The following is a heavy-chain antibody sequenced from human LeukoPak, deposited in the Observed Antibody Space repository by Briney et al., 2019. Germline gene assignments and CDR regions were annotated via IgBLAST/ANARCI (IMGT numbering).Heavy chain of an antibody. CDR2: IYHSGST. V-gene: IGHV4-38-2*02. CDR1: GYSTSSGYY. J-gene: IGHJ4*02. CDR3: ARGRNCGGDCYYFHY. Sequence: SETLSLTCTVSGYSTSSGYYWGWIRQPPGKGLEWIGSIYHSGSTYYNPSLKSRVTISVDTSKNQFSLKLSSVTAADTAVYYCARGRNCGGDCYYFHYWGQGTLVTVSS. D-gene: IGHD2-21*02.